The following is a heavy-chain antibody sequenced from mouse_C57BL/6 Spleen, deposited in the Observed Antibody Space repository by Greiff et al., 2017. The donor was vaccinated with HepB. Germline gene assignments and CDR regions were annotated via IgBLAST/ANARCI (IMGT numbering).Heavy chain of an antibody. V-gene: IGHV5-17*01. CDR2: ISSGSSTI. D-gene: IGHD1-1*01. CDR3: ARSGSSRFAY. Sequence: DVKLVESGGGLVKPGGSLKLSCAASGFTFSDYGMHWVRQAPEKGLEWVAYISSGSSTIYYADTVKGRFTSSRDNAKNTLFLQMTSLRSEDTAMYYCARSGSSRFAYWGQGTLVTVSA. CDR1: GFTFSDYG. J-gene: IGHJ3*01.